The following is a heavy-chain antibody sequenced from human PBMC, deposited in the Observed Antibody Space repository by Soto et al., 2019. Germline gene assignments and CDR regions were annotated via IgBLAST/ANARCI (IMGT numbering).Heavy chain of an antibody. V-gene: IGHV3-64*01. CDR1: GFTFSSYA. J-gene: IGHJ4*02. CDR2: ISSNGGST. D-gene: IGHD3-9*01. CDR3: ARGGEGLRYFDWSLTPYDY. Sequence: GGSLRLSCAASGFTFSSYAMHWVRQAPGKGLEYVSAISSNGGSTYYANSVKGRFTISRDNSKNTLYLQMGSLRAEDMAVYYCARGGEGLRYFDWSLTPYDYWGQGTLVTVSS.